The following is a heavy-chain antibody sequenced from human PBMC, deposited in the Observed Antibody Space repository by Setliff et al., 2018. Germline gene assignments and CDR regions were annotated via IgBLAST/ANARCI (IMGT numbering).Heavy chain of an antibody. Sequence: SETLSLTCNVSGGSIFSSVYYWAWIRQPPGKGLEWIGRIYYRGDTYYNASLKSRLTLSVDTSKNQVSLNLRSVTAADTAVYYCARTGTYRYFDYWGQGTQVTVSS. V-gene: IGHV4-39*01. CDR3: ARTGTYRYFDY. J-gene: IGHJ4*02. D-gene: IGHD1-1*01. CDR2: IYYRGDT. CDR1: GGSIFSSVYY.